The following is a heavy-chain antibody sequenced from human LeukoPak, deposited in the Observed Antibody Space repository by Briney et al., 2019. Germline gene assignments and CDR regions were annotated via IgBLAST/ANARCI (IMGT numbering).Heavy chain of an antibody. V-gene: IGHV3-74*01. J-gene: IGHJ4*02. CDR2: IKSDGSTT. CDR1: GFSFNNYW. CDR3: ARIMVATTREAFDY. Sequence: GGSLRLSCAASGFSFNNYWMHWVRQAPGKGLVWVSRIKSDGSTTSYADSVKGRFTISRDNAKNTLYLQMNSLRAEDTAIYYCARIMVATTREAFDYWGQGTRVTVSS. D-gene: IGHD5-12*01.